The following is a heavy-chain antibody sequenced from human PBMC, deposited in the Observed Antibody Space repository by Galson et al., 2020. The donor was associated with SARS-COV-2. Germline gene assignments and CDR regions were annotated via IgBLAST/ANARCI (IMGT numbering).Heavy chain of an antibody. Sequence: SETLSLTCSVSGDSISSYYWSWIRQPAGKGLEWIGRIHSSGSTNYNPSLKSRVTMSVDTSKKQFSLNLRSVTAADTAMYYCARDHVGTGYHFDHWGQGTLVTVSS. D-gene: IGHD3-9*01. CDR2: IHSSGST. CDR1: GDSISSYY. J-gene: IGHJ4*02. V-gene: IGHV4-4*07. CDR3: ARDHVGTGYHFDH.